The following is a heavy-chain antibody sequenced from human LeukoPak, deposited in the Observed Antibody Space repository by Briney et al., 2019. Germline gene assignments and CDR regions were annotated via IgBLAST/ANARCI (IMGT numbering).Heavy chain of an antibody. CDR3: AKEGGYGDLSSYFDY. CDR1: GFTFSSYW. D-gene: IGHD3-16*02. Sequence: PGGYLRLSCEASGFTFSSYWMHWVRQVPGKGLMWVSRINTDGSETTYADSVKGRFTISRDNAKNTLYLQMNSLRAEDTAVYYCAKEGGYGDLSSYFDYWGQGTLVTVSS. CDR2: INTDGSET. J-gene: IGHJ4*02. V-gene: IGHV3-74*03.